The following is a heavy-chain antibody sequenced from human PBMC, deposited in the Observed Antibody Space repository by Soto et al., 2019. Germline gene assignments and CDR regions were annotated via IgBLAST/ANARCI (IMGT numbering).Heavy chain of an antibody. CDR2: ISWNSGNI. V-gene: IGHV3-9*01. CDR1: GFTFSNYA. Sequence: GGSLRLSCAASGFTFSNYAMTWVRQGPGKGLEWVSAISWNSGNIDYADSVKGRFTISRDNAKNSLYLQMNSLRAEDTALYYCVKASTYSSSQGWFDPWGQGTMVTVSS. J-gene: IGHJ5*02. CDR3: VKASTYSSSQGWFDP. D-gene: IGHD6-6*01.